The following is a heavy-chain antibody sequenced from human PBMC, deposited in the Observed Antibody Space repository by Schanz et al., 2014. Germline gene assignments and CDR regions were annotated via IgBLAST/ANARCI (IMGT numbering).Heavy chain of an antibody. D-gene: IGHD2-2*01. Sequence: QLQLVQSGAEVKKPGSSVRVSCKASGGTFSRLTFSWVRQAPGQGLEWMGRVIPILGVTHYAQKFQGRVTLTTDTSTSTAYMELRNLRSDDTAVYYCARAPTAYCSDTSCLGTPFDYWGQGTLVTVSS. CDR1: GGTFSRLT. J-gene: IGHJ4*02. CDR2: VIPILGVT. CDR3: ARAPTAYCSDTSCLGTPFDY. V-gene: IGHV1-69*02.